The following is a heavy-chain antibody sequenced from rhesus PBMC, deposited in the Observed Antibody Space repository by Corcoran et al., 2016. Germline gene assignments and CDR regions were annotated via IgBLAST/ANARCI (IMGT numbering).Heavy chain of an antibody. D-gene: IGHD1-44*01. J-gene: IGHJ4*01. V-gene: IGHV4-173*01. CDR3: ARSYSGNYFDY. CDR1: GGSISSNY. Sequence: QLQLQESGPGLVKPSETLSFTCAVSGGSISSNYWSWIRPPPGKGLEWIGRISGSSGNTDYNFFRKSRVTISTDTSKNQFSLKLSSVTAADTAVYYCARSYSGNYFDYWGQGVLVTVSS. CDR2: ISGSSGNT.